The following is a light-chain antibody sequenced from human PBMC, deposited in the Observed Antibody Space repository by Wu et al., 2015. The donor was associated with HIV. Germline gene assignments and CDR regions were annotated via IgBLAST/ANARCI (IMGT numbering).Light chain of an antibody. CDR2: AAS. CDR1: QSVRSSH. Sequence: EIVLTQSPGTLSLSPGEGATLSCRASQSVRSSHSAWYQQKPGQAPRLIIYAASTRATGIPDRFSGSGSGTDFTLTISRLEPEDFAVFYCQQYGTSPSTFGQGTMLELK. J-gene: IGKJ2*01. CDR3: QQYGTSPST. V-gene: IGKV3-20*01.